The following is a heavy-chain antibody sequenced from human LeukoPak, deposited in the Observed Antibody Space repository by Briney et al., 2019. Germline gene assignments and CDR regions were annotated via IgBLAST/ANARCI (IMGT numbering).Heavy chain of an antibody. CDR1: GYSITSGYY. CDR2: IYHSGST. Sequence: SETLSLTCAVSGYSITSGYYWGWIRPPPGKGLEWIGTIYHSGSTYYNPSLKSRVILSVDTSKNQFSLKLSSVTAADTAVYYCVRSPYYYYHMDVWGKGTSVTVSS. V-gene: IGHV4-38-2*01. J-gene: IGHJ6*03. CDR3: VRSPYYYYHMDV.